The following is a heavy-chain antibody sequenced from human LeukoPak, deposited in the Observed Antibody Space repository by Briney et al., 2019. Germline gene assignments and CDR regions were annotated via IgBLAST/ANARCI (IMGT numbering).Heavy chain of an antibody. CDR1: GFTFSTYS. D-gene: IGHD1-26*01. CDR3: ARGDSGSYPYWYFDL. Sequence: PGGSLRLSCAASGFTFSTYSMNWVRQAPGKGLEWVSYISSSSSTIYYADSVKGRFTISRDNAKNSLYLQMNSLRAEDTAVYYCARGDSGSYPYWYFDLWGRGTLVTVSS. J-gene: IGHJ2*01. CDR2: ISSSSSTI. V-gene: IGHV3-48*01.